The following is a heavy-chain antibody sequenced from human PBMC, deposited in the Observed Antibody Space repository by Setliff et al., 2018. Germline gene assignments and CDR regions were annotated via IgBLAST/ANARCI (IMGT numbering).Heavy chain of an antibody. V-gene: IGHV1-8*01. J-gene: IGHJ3*02. CDR1: GYTFTSYD. CDR3: ARAGRAVVNAFDI. Sequence: ASVKVSCKASGYTFTSYDINWVRQATGQGLEWMGWMNPNSGNTGYAQKFQGRGTMTRNTSISTAYMELSTLRSEDTAVYYWARAGRAVVNAFDIWGQGTMVTVSS. CDR2: MNPNSGNT. D-gene: IGHD2-15*01.